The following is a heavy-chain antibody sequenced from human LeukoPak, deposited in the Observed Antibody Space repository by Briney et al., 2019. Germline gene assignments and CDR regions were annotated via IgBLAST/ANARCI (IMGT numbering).Heavy chain of an antibody. CDR2: INSDGSST. CDR3: ARDLMIDAFDI. CDR1: GFTFSSYW. Sequence: TGGSLRLSCAASGFTFSSYWMHWVRQAPGKGLVWVSRINSDGSSTSYADPVKGRFTISRDNSKNTLYLQMNSLRAEDTAVYYCARDLMIDAFDIWGQGTMVTVSS. D-gene: IGHD3-16*01. V-gene: IGHV3-74*01. J-gene: IGHJ3*02.